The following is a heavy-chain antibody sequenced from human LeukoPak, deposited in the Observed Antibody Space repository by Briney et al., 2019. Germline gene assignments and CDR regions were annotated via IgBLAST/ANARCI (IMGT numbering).Heavy chain of an antibody. CDR1: GFTFSSYG. J-gene: IGHJ4*02. D-gene: IGHD3-22*01. Sequence: PGGSLRLSCAASGFTFSSYGMHWVRQAPGKGLEWVAVISYDGSNKYYADSVKGRFTISRDNSKNTLYLQMNSLRAEDTAVYYCAKDRDYYDSSGYAGTDYWGQGTLVTVSS. V-gene: IGHV3-30*18. CDR3: AKDRDYYDSSGYAGTDY. CDR2: ISYDGSNK.